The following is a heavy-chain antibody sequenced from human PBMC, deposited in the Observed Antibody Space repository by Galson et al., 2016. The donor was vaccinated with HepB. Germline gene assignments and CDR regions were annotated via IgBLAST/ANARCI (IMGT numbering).Heavy chain of an antibody. Sequence: SVKVSCKVSGDALSDVSIHWVRQPPGKGLEWMGGFDREAEEAMYAQSFRGRVTVTEDTSRNPAYMELRSLRSEDTPTYFGATEQHVIPGLSAFDIWGHGTTVIVSS. J-gene: IGHJ3*02. CDR3: ATEQHVIPGLSAFDI. CDR1: GDALSDVS. D-gene: IGHD2-21*01. V-gene: IGHV1-24*01. CDR2: FDREAEEA.